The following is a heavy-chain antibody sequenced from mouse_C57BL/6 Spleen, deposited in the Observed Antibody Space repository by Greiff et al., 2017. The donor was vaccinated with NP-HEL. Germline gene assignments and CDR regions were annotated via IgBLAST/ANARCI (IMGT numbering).Heavy chain of an antibody. D-gene: IGHD1-1*01. V-gene: IGHV1-76*01. CDR1: GYTFTDYY. Sequence: QVQLQQSGAELVRPGASVKLSCKASGYTFTDYYINWVKQRPGQGLEWIARIYPGSGNTYYNEKFKGKATLTAEKSSSTAYMQLSSLTSEDSAVYFCAREYYGSRPWFAYWGQGTLVTVSA. CDR3: AREYYGSRPWFAY. J-gene: IGHJ3*01. CDR2: IYPGSGNT.